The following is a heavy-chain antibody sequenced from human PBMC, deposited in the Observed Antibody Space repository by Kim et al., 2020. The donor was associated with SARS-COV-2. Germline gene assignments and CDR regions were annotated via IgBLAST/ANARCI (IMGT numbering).Heavy chain of an antibody. CDR1: GFTFSDSA. CDR3: IIFNTTMPWGY. CDR2: IRSKANNYAT. D-gene: IGHD3-22*01. Sequence: GGSLRLSCAASGFTFSDSAMHWVRQASGKGLEWVGRIRSKANNYATAFGASVRGRFSISRDDSRNTAYLEMNSLKTEDTAVYYCIIFNTTMPWGYWGQGTLVTVSS. V-gene: IGHV3-73*01. J-gene: IGHJ4*02.